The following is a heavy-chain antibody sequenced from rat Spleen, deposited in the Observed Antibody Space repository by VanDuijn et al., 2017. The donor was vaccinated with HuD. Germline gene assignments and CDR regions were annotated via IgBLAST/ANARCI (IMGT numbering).Heavy chain of an antibody. CDR2: INNDGGST. CDR1: GFTFSSYW. Sequence: EVQLVETGGGLVQPGRSLKLSCVASGFTFSSYWMYWIRQAPGKGLEWVSSINNDGGSTYYPDSVKGRFTISRDNAENTVYLQMNSLRSEDTATYYCAKAPPYYGYTYDWYFDFWGPGTMVTVSS. V-gene: IGHV5-58*01. J-gene: IGHJ1*01. CDR3: AKAPPYYGYTYDWYFDF. D-gene: IGHD1-9*01.